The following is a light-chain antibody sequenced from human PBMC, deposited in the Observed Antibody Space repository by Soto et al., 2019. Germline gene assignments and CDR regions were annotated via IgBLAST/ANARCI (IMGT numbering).Light chain of an antibody. CDR3: SPYTSSTTQV. J-gene: IGLJ1*01. CDR2: DVS. Sequence: QSSLTQPASVTGSPRRSITISCTGTSSDVGGHDYVSWYQQHPGKAPQLMIYDVSYRPSGVSNRFSGSKSGNTASLTISGLQAEDEADYYCSPYTSSTTQVFGTGTKVTVL. CDR1: SSDVGGHDY. V-gene: IGLV2-14*03.